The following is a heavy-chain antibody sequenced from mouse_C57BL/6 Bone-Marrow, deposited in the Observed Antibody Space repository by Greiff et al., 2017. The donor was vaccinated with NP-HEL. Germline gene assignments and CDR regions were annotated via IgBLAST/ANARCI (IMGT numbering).Heavy chain of an antibody. J-gene: IGHJ3*01. Sequence: QVQLQQSGAELARPGASVKLSCKASGYTFTSYGISWVKQRTGQGLEWIGEIYPRSGNTYYNEKFKGKATLTADKSSSTAYMELRSLTSEDSAVYFCARSRYYYGSSYAYWGQGTLVTVSA. V-gene: IGHV1-81*01. CDR2: IYPRSGNT. D-gene: IGHD1-1*01. CDR1: GYTFTSYG. CDR3: ARSRYYYGSSYAY.